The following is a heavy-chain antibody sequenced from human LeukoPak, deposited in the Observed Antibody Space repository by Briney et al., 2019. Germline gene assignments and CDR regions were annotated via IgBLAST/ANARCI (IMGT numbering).Heavy chain of an antibody. CDR3: ARGRWLVV. CDR1: GMTFSGYD. CDR2: MKQDGSEK. Sequence: GGSLRLSCAASGMTFSGYDMDWVRQAPGKGPEWVSNMKQDGSEKYYVDSVKGRFTISRDAARNSLYLQMNGLRAEDTALYYCARGRWLVVRGQETPVTVSS. V-gene: IGHV3-7*01. D-gene: IGHD6-19*01. J-gene: IGHJ4*02.